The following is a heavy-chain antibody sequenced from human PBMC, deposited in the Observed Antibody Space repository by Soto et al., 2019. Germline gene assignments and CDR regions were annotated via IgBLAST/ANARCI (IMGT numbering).Heavy chain of an antibody. CDR2: IDYRGNT. V-gene: IGHV4-34*02. J-gene: IGHJ4*02. CDR3: ARSMNDNKHHHWGFDY. Sequence: QVQLRQWGAGLLKPSATLSLTCAVYGGSFRAYHWSWIRQAPGKGLEWIGEIDYRGNTNYLPSLRRHGSMSGDTAKNEFALRLNDVTAADTAVYYCARSMNDNKHHHWGFDYWGQGTRVTVSS. D-gene: IGHD7-27*01. CDR1: GGSFRAYH.